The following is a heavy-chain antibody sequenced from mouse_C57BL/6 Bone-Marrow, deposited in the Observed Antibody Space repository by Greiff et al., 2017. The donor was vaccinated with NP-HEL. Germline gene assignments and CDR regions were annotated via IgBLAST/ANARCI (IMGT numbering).Heavy chain of an antibody. J-gene: IGHJ1*03. V-gene: IGHV14-4*01. CDR2: IDPENGDT. CDR3: TTGYFDV. CDR1: GFNIKDDY. Sequence: VQLKQSGAELVRPGASVKLSCTASGFNIKDDYMHWVKQRPEQGLEWIGWIDPENGDTEYASKFQGKATITADTSSNTAYLQLSSLTSKDTAVYYCTTGYFDVWGTGTTVTVSS.